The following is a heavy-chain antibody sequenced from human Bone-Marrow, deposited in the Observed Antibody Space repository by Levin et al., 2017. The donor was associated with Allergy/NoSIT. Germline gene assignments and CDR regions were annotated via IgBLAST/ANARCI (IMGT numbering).Heavy chain of an antibody. Sequence: PGGSLRLSCAASGFAFSSFGMHWVRQAPGKGLEWVGVISNDGKYKFYEDSVKGRFTISRDSSDNTVYLQMDSLRPEDTALYYCVKDESSSNSNFGVVVSYFEAWGQGTLVIVSS. CDR2: ISNDGKYK. J-gene: IGHJ4*02. CDR1: GFAFSSFG. D-gene: IGHD3-3*01. CDR3: VKDESSSNSNFGVVVSYFEA. V-gene: IGHV3-30*18.